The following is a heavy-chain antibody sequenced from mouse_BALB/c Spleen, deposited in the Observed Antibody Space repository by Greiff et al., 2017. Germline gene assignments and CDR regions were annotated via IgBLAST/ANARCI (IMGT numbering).Heavy chain of an antibody. CDR2: ISYSGST. D-gene: IGHD2-14*01. CDR1: GDSITSGY. CDR3: ARWDYRYDDGDYYAMDY. Sequence: EVQLQQSGPSLVKPSQTLSLTCSVTGDSITSGYWNWIRKFPGHKLEYMGYISYSGSTYYNPSLKSRISITRDTSKNQYYLQLISVTTEDTATYYCARWDYRYDDGDYYAMDYWGQGTSVTVSS. V-gene: IGHV3-8*02. J-gene: IGHJ4*01.